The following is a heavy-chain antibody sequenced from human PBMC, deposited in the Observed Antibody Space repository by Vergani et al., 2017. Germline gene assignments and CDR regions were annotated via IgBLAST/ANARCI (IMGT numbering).Heavy chain of an antibody. CDR1: GFSFSGYW. D-gene: IGHD5-12*01. V-gene: IGHV3-74*01. J-gene: IGHJ5*01. CDR2: IKSDGSIT. Sequence: EVQLVESGGGLIHPGGSLRLSCEGSGFSFSGYWMHWVRQSPENWLFWVSRIKSDGSITNYADSVKGRFTISRDNAKNTLYLEMNSLRGDDTAIYYCVRARCSGPCFMSNWFDSWGQGTLVTVSS. CDR3: VRARCSGPCFMSNWFDS.